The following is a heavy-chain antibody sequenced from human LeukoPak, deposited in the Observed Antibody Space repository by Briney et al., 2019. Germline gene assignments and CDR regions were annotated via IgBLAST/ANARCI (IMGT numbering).Heavy chain of an antibody. D-gene: IGHD2-21*02. V-gene: IGHV1-46*01. J-gene: IGHJ3*02. CDR2: INPSGGST. Sequence: ASVKVSCKASGYTFSSYYMEWMRQAPGQGLEWMGIINPSGGSTTYAQKFQGRVTTTRDMSTSTVYMELSSLRSEDTAVYYCARSGDCGGDCHEAFDIWGQGTLVTVSS. CDR1: GYTFSSYY. CDR3: ARSGDCGGDCHEAFDI.